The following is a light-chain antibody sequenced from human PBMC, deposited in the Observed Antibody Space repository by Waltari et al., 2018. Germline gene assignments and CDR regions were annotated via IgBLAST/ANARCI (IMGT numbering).Light chain of an antibody. CDR2: RAS. CDR1: QSVRNW. V-gene: IGKV1-5*03. J-gene: IGKJ4*01. Sequence: DIQMTQSPSTLSASVVDRVTIPCRARQSVRNWLAWYQQQPGKAPKLLIHRASSLESGVPSRFSGSGSGTEFTLSITRLHPDDFATYYCQQYDSDPLTFGGGTKVEIK. CDR3: QQYDSDPLT.